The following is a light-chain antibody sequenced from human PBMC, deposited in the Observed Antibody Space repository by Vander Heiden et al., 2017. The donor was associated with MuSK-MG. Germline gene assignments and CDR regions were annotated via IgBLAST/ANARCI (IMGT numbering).Light chain of an antibody. CDR3: SSYTTSDTYL. Sequence: QSALTQPASVSGSPGQSITISCTGTSSDIGRYNYVSWYQHHPGKAPQLIISDVRIRTSGVSDRFSGSKSGTTASLTISGLQAEDEADYECSSYTTSDTYLFGTGTKVTVL. CDR2: DVR. V-gene: IGLV2-14*03. J-gene: IGLJ1*01. CDR1: SSDIGRYNY.